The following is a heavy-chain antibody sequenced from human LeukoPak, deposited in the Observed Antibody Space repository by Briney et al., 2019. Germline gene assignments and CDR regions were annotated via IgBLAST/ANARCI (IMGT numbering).Heavy chain of an antibody. D-gene: IGHD2-2*01. CDR1: GYTFTSYA. Sequence: ASVKVSCKASGYTFTSYAMHWVRQAPGQRLEWMGWINAGNGNTKYSQKFQGRVTITRDTSASTAYMELSSLRSEDTAVYYCARAPPPYCSSTSCYWTHYYYYGMDVWGQGTTVTVSS. V-gene: IGHV1-3*01. CDR3: ARAPPPYCSSTSCYWTHYYYYGMDV. CDR2: INAGNGNT. J-gene: IGHJ6*02.